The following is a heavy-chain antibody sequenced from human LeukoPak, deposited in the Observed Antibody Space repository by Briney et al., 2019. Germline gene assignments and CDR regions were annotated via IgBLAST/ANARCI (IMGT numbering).Heavy chain of an antibody. V-gene: IGHV4-39*07. Sequence: SETLSLTCTVSGGSISSSSYYWGWIRQPPGKGLEWIGSIYYSGSTYYNPSLKSRVTISVDTSKNQFSLKLSSVTADTAVYYCARGGEPGDAFDIWGQGTMVTVSS. D-gene: IGHD3-10*01. CDR3: ARGGEPGDAFDI. J-gene: IGHJ3*02. CDR1: GGSISSSSYY. CDR2: IYYSGST.